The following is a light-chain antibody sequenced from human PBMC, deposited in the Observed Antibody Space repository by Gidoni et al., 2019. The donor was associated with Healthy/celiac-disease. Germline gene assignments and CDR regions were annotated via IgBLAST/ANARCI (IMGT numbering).Light chain of an antibody. CDR3: MQSIRLHLT. Sequence: DIVMTQTPLPLSVTPGQPASISCKSSQSLLHSAGKTYLYWYLQKPGHPPQLLIYDVSNRFSGVPDRFSGSGSGTDFTLKISRVEAEDVGVYYCMQSIRLHLTFXGXTKVEIK. J-gene: IGKJ4*01. CDR2: DVS. CDR1: QSLLHSAGKTY. V-gene: IGKV2D-29*01.